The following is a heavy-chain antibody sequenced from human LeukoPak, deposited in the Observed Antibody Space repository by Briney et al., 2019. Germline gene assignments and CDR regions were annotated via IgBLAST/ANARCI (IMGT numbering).Heavy chain of an antibody. J-gene: IGHJ4*02. CDR3: AKPQVTANWYHFHY. Sequence: GGSLRLSCAASGFTLSTYGMHWVRQAPGKGLEWVAVISSDGSNKFYADSVKGRFTISRDGSKNTLYLQMSSLRPDDTAVYFCAKPQVTANWYHFHYWGQGTLVTVSS. D-gene: IGHD2-21*02. CDR1: GFTLSTYG. V-gene: IGHV3-30*18. CDR2: ISSDGSNK.